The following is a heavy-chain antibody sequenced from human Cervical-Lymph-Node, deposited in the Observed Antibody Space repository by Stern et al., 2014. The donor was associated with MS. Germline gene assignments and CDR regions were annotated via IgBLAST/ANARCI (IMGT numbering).Heavy chain of an antibody. D-gene: IGHD3-3*01. CDR1: RGSISSAIYY. Sequence: QVQLQESGPGLVKPSQTLSLTCTVSRGSISSAIYYWSWIRQHPGMGLEWIGYISGSGSTYYNPSLKSRVTISVDMSKSQFSLKLNSVTAADTAVYYCARRGDYYTMDVWGQGTTVTVS. J-gene: IGHJ6*02. V-gene: IGHV4-31*03. CDR2: ISGSGST. CDR3: ARRGDYYTMDV.